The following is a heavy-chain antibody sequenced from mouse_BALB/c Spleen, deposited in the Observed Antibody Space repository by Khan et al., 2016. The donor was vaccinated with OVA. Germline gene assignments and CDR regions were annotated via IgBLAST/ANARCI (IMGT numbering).Heavy chain of an antibody. D-gene: IGHD2-3*01. V-gene: IGHV14-1*02. CDR1: GFNIKDYY. CDR3: TRSILLYFDC. CDR2: IDPETGND. J-gene: IGHJ2*01. Sequence: EVQLQESGAELVRPGALVKLSCKGSGFNIKDYYIQWVKQRPEQGLEWIGWIDPETGNDIYDPKFQGKATITEDTSSNTAYLQLSRLKPEDHAVXYCTRSILLYFDCWGQGTTLTVSS.